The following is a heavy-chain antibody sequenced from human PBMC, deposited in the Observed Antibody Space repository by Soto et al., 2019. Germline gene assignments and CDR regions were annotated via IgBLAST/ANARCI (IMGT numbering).Heavy chain of an antibody. CDR2: TYFRSKWYN. Sequence: TLSLTCAISGDSVSSNTASWNWIRQSPSRGLEWLGRTYFRSKWYNDYAVSVKSRIIINPDTSNNQFSLQLNSVTPEDTAVYFCAKGDNLGPKTGYAFDPWGQGIMVTVSS. CDR3: AKGDNLGPKTGYAFDP. J-gene: IGHJ5*02. CDR1: GDSVSSNTAS. D-gene: IGHD5-12*01. V-gene: IGHV6-1*01.